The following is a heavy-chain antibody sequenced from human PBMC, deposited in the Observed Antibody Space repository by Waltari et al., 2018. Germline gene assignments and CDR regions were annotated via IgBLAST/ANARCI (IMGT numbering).Heavy chain of an antibody. J-gene: IGHJ1*01. CDR1: GFTFSSYG. CDR2: ISYDGSKK. CDR3: AKDWFDGYYGYFQH. V-gene: IGHV3-30*18. D-gene: IGHD1-26*01. Sequence: QVQLVESGGGVVQPGRSLRVSCAASGFTFSSYGMHWVRQAPGKGLEWVAVISYDGSKKYYADSVKGRFTISRDNSKNTLYLQMNSLRAEDTAVYYCAKDWFDGYYGYFQHWGQGTLVTVSS.